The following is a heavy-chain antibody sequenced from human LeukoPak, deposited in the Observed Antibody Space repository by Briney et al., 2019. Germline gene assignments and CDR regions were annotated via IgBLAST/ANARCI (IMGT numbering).Heavy chain of an antibody. CDR3: ARDYNWAFDY. Sequence: GGSLRLSCAASGFTFAIHAMTWVRQAPGKGLEWVSGISGDGASTHYAESVKGQFTISRDNSQNTLYLQMNSLRDEDTAVYYCARDYNWAFDYWGQGTLVTVSS. D-gene: IGHD1-20*01. CDR2: ISGDGAST. CDR1: GFTFAIHA. J-gene: IGHJ4*02. V-gene: IGHV3-23*01.